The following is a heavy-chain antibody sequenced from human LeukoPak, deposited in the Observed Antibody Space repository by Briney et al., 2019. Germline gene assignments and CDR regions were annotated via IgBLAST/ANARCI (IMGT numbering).Heavy chain of an antibody. CDR1: GFTFSSYG. J-gene: IGHJ6*02. Sequence: GGSLRLSCAASGFTFSSYGMHWVRQAPGKGLEWVAVISYDGSNKYYADSVKGRFTISRDNSKNTLYLQMNSLRAEDTAVYYCAKEDSGYGGAYYYYGMDVRGQGTTVTVSS. V-gene: IGHV3-30*18. D-gene: IGHD5-12*01. CDR3: AKEDSGYGGAYYYYGMDV. CDR2: ISYDGSNK.